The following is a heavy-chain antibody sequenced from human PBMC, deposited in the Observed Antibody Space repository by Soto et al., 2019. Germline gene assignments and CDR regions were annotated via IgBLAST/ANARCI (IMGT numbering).Heavy chain of an antibody. J-gene: IGHJ4*02. CDR2: ISYDGSNK. Sequence: QVQLVESGGGVVQPGRSLRLSCAASGFTFSSYGMHWVRQAPGKGLEWVAVISYDGSNKYYADSVKGRFTISRDNSKNTLYLQMNSLRAEDTAVYYCAKEDSSGWYYFDYWAREPWSPSPQ. CDR3: AKEDSSGWYYFDY. V-gene: IGHV3-30*18. D-gene: IGHD6-19*01. CDR1: GFTFSSYG.